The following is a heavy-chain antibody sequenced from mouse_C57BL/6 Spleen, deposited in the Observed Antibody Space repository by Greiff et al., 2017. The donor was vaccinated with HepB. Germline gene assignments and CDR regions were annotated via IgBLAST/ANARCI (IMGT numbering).Heavy chain of an antibody. D-gene: IGHD1-1*01. J-gene: IGHJ4*01. V-gene: IGHV1-19*01. CDR2: INPYNGGT. CDR1: GYTFTDYY. CDR3: ARPVVPYYAMDY. Sequence: VQLQQSGPVLVKPGASVKMSCKASGYTFTDYYMNWVKQSHGKSLEWIGVINPYNGGTSYNQKFKGKATLTVDKSSSTAYMELNSLTSEDSAVYYCARPVVPYYAMDYWGQGTSVTVSS.